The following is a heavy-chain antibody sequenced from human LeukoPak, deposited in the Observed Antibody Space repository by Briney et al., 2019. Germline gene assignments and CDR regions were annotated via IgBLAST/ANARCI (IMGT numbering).Heavy chain of an antibody. J-gene: IGHJ4*02. V-gene: IGHV3-53*01. CDR2: IYSGGST. CDR3: ARHLLYGDYAGFDY. CDR1: GFTVSSNY. D-gene: IGHD4-17*01. Sequence: PGGSLRLSCAASGFTVSSNYMSWVRQAPGKGLEWVSVIYSGGSTYYADSVKGRFTISRDNSKNTLYLQMNSLRAEDTAVYYCARHLLYGDYAGFDYWGQGTLVTVSS.